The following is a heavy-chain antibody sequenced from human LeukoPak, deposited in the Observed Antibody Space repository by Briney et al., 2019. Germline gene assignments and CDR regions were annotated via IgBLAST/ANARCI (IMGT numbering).Heavy chain of an antibody. J-gene: IGHJ4*02. CDR1: GFTFSSSG. D-gene: IGHD3-10*01. CDR2: IKQDGSEK. CDR3: ASQGVLLWFGELSPLDY. V-gene: IGHV3-7*01. Sequence: GGSLRLSCAASGFTFSSSGMSWVRQAPGKGLEWVANIKQDGSEKYYVDSVKGRFTISRDNAKNSLYLQMNSLRAEDTAVYYCASQGVLLWFGELSPLDYWGQGTLVTVSS.